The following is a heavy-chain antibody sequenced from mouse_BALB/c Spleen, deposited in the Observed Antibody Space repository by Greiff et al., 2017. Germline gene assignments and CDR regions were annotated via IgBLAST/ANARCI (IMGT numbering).Heavy chain of an antibody. Sequence: QVQLKESGPGLVAPSQSLSITCTVSGFSLTSYGVHWVRQPPGKGLEWLGVIWAGGSTNYNSALMSRLSISKDNSKSQVFLKMNSLQTDDTAMYYCARGSTMITTGGYYYAMDYWGQGTSVTVSS. J-gene: IGHJ4*01. V-gene: IGHV2-9*02. D-gene: IGHD2-4*01. CDR2: IWAGGST. CDR1: GFSLTSYG. CDR3: ARGSTMITTGGYYYAMDY.